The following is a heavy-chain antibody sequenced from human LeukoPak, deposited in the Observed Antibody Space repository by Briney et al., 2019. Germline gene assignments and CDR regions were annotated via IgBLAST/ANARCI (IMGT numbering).Heavy chain of an antibody. J-gene: IGHJ6*03. V-gene: IGHV1-2*02. CDR2: INPNSGGT. CDR3: ARAEVAGTNYYYYMDV. Sequence: ASVKVSCKASGYTFTGYYMHWVRQAPGQGLEWMVWINPNSGGTNYAQKFQGRVTMTRDTSISTAYMELSRLRSDDTAVYYCARAEVAGTNYYYYMDVWGKGTTVTISS. D-gene: IGHD6-19*01. CDR1: GYTFTGYY.